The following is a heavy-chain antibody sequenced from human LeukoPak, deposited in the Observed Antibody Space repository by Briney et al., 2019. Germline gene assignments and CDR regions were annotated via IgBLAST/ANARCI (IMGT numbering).Heavy chain of an antibody. V-gene: IGHV4-59*08. CDR3: ARHSKYYYDSSGSYVGYFQH. D-gene: IGHD3-22*01. CDR1: GGSISVYY. CDR2: IYYSGST. J-gene: IGHJ1*01. Sequence: SETLSLTCTVSGGSISVYYWSWIRQPPGKGLEWIGYIYYSGSTNYNPSLKSRVTISVDTSKNHFSLKLSSVTAADTAVYYCARHSKYYYDSSGSYVGYFQHWGQGTLVTVSS.